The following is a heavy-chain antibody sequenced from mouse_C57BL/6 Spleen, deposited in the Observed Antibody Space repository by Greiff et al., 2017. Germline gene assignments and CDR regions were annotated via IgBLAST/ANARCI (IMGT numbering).Heavy chain of an antibody. CDR1: GYTFTSYW. D-gene: IGHD3-3*01. CDR3: ARWGTRFAY. Sequence: QVQLKQPGAELVMPGASVQLSCKASGYTFTSYWMPWVKQRPGQGLAWIGEIDPSDSYTNYNQKFKGKSTLTVDQSSSTAYMQLSSLTSEDSAVYYCARWGTRFAYWGQGTLVTVAA. V-gene: IGHV1-69*01. J-gene: IGHJ3*01. CDR2: IDPSDSYT.